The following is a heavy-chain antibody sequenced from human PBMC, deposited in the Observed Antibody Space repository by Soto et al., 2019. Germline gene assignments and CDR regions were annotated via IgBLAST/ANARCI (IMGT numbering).Heavy chain of an antibody. V-gene: IGHV3-15*07. Sequence: EVQLVESGGGWVKPGGSLRLSCSASGFPFTYAWMNWVRRPLGNGPEWVGRIRSKVDGETTDYAASVKGRFIVLRDDSTSTLYLQMNGLKNEDTAVYYCTTQPFNGNDEGGNWGPGTLVTVSS. J-gene: IGHJ4*02. CDR3: TTQPFNGNDEGGN. CDR2: IRSKVDGETT. CDR1: GFPFTYAW. D-gene: IGHD1-1*01.